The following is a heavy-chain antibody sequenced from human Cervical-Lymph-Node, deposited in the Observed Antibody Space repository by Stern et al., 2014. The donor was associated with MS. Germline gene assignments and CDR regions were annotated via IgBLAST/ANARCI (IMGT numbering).Heavy chain of an antibody. Sequence: EVQLVQSGGGLVQPGGSLRLSCAATGFNFNIYWMTWVRQAPGKGLEWVANIKEDGSEKYYVDSVKGRFTISRENAKNSLYLQMNTLRADDTAVYYCARGSSNFGLWGQGTLVTVSS. CDR3: ARGSSNFGL. J-gene: IGHJ5*02. CDR1: GFNFNIYW. CDR2: IKEDGSEK. V-gene: IGHV3-7*01. D-gene: IGHD6-13*01.